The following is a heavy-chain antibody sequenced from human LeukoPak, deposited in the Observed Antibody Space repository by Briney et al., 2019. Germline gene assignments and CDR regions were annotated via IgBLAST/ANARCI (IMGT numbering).Heavy chain of an antibody. J-gene: IGHJ4*02. D-gene: IGHD6-19*01. CDR3: ARGGGVAGTPYNPYDC. V-gene: IGHV4-31*03. CDR2: IYYSGST. Sequence: SETLSLTCTVSGGSICSGGYYWSWIRQHPGKGLEWIGYIYYSGSTYYNPSLKSRVTISVDTSKNQFSLKLSSVTAADTAVYYCARGGGVAGTPYNPYDCWGQGTLVTVSS. CDR1: GGSICSGGYY.